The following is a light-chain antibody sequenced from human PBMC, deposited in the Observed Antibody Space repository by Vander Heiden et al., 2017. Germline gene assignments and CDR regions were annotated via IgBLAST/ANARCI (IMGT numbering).Light chain of an antibody. J-gene: IGLJ2*01. CDR1: SSNIGAGYD. CDR3: QSYDSSLSGSV. V-gene: IGLV1-40*01. Sequence: QSVLTQPPSVSGAPGPRVPISCTGSSSNIGAGYDVHWYQQLPGTAPKLLICGNSNRPSGVPDRFSGSKSGTSASLAITGLQAEDEADYYCQSYDSSLSGSVFGGGTKLTVL. CDR2: GNS.